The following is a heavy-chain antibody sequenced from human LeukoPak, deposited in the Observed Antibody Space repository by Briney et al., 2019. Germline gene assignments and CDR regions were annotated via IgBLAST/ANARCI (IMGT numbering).Heavy chain of an antibody. CDR1: GYTFTGYY. V-gene: IGHV1-2*04. J-gene: IGHJ4*02. D-gene: IGHD6-19*01. CDR2: INPNSGGT. Sequence: ASVKVSCKASGYTFTGYYMHWVRQAPGQGLEWMGWINPNSGGTNYAQKFQGWVTMTRDTSISTAYMELSRLRSDDTAVYYCARAAVAAPENDYWGQGTLVTVSS. CDR3: ARAAVAAPENDY.